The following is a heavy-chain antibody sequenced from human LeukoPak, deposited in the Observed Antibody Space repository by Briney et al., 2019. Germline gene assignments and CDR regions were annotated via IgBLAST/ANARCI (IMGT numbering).Heavy chain of an antibody. CDR2: IRYDGSNK. J-gene: IGHJ4*02. Sequence: GGSLRLSCAASGFTFSSYGMHWVRQAPGKGLEWVAFIRYDGSNKYYADSVKGRFTISRDNAKNSLYLQMNSLRAEDTALYYCAKDMERDGYNHLGVGYYFDYWGQGTLVTVSS. V-gene: IGHV3-30*02. CDR1: GFTFSSYG. D-gene: IGHD5-24*01. CDR3: AKDMERDGYNHLGVGYYFDY.